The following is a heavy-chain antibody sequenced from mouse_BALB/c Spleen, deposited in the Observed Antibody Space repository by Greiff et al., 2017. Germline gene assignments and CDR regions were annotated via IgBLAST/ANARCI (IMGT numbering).Heavy chain of an antibody. D-gene: IGHD1-1*01. J-gene: IGHJ4*01. CDR1: GFNIKDTY. CDR2: IDPANGNT. V-gene: IGHV14-3*02. Sequence: EVQLQQSGAELVKPGASVKLSCTAPGFNIKDTYMHWVKQRPEQGLEWIGRIDPANGNTKYDPKFQGKATITADTSSNTAYLQLSSLTSEDTAVYYCARLLRYHYYAMDYWGQGTSVTVSS. CDR3: ARLLRYHYYAMDY.